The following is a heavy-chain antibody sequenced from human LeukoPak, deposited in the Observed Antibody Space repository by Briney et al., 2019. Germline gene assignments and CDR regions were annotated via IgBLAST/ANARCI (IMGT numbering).Heavy chain of an antibody. V-gene: IGHV3-48*01. D-gene: IGHD6-19*01. CDR3: TDIVAGNGAFDI. CDR2: ISSGSSTI. J-gene: IGHJ3*02. Sequence: PGGSLRLSCAASGFTFSSYSMNWVRQAPGKGLEWVSYISSGSSTIYYADSVKGRFTISRDNAKNSLYLQMNSLRAEDTAVYYCTDIVAGNGAFDIWGQGTMVTVSS. CDR1: GFTFSSYS.